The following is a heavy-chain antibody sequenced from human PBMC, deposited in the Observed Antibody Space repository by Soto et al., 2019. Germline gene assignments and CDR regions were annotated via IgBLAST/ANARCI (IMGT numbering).Heavy chain of an antibody. Sequence: GASVKVSCKASGGTFSIYAISWVRQAPGQGLEWMGGIIPIFGTANYAKKFQGRVTITADESTSTAYMDLSILRSEDTAVYYCARVHYSNYYNWFDPWGQGTLVTVSS. D-gene: IGHD4-4*01. CDR2: IIPIFGTA. V-gene: IGHV1-69*13. CDR3: ARVHYSNYYNWFDP. J-gene: IGHJ5*02. CDR1: GGTFSIYA.